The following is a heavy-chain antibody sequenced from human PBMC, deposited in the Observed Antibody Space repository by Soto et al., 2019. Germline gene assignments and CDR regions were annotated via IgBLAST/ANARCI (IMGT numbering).Heavy chain of an antibody. Sequence: LKISCKGSGYNFSSWIGWVRQMPGKGLEWMGIIHPGDSDTRYSPSFQGQVTMSVDKSISTAYLQWSSLKASDTAMYYCVRPDSSGYYVNWGQGTPVTVSS. V-gene: IGHV5-51*01. CDR1: GYNFSSW. D-gene: IGHD3-22*01. CDR2: IHPGDSDT. J-gene: IGHJ4*02. CDR3: VRPDSSGYYVN.